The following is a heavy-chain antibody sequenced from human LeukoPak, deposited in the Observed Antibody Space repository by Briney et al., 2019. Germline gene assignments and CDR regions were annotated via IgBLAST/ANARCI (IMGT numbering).Heavy chain of an antibody. V-gene: IGHV3-30-3*01. CDR2: ISYDGSNK. CDR3: ARDSFKAGPPTNWFDP. D-gene: IGHD6-19*01. CDR1: GFTFSSYA. J-gene: IGHJ5*02. Sequence: PGGSLRLSCAASGFTFSSYAMHWVRQAPGKGLEWVAVISYDGSNKYYADSVKGRFTISRDNAKNSLYLQMNSLRAEDTAVYYCARDSFKAGPPTNWFDPWGQGTLVTVSS.